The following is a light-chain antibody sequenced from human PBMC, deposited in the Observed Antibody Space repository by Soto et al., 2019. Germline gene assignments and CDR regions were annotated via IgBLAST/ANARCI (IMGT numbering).Light chain of an antibody. CDR2: GLS. J-gene: IGKJ1*01. Sequence: TLSLSPGERATLSCRASQRITTVAWYQQKPGQAPRLLIYGLSIRAPGIPTRFTVSGSGTEFTLTITSLQSEDFGVYYCQQYYDWPTFGQGTKVDIK. CDR1: QRITT. CDR3: QQYYDWPT. V-gene: IGKV3-15*01.